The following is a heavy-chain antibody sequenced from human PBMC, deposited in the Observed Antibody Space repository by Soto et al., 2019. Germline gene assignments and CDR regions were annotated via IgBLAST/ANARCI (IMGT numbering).Heavy chain of an antibody. CDR1: GASVSSAEHY. CDR2: TYYSGGS. D-gene: IGHD5-12*01. Sequence: QVQLQESGPGLVKASQTLSLTCTLSGASVSSAEHYWSWIRQPPGKGLEWIGYTYYSGGSYYNASLERRVSISVDTSQNQFSLKLTSVPAADTAVYYCARLSGYDPAGAADKWGPGILVSVSS. CDR3: ARLSGYDPAGAADK. V-gene: IGHV4-30-4*01. J-gene: IGHJ4*02.